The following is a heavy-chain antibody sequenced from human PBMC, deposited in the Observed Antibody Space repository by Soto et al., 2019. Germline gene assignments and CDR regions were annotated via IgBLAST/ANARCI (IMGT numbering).Heavy chain of an antibody. CDR3: ARVCGGDCPNAFDI. J-gene: IGHJ3*02. D-gene: IGHD2-21*02. CDR1: GGSISSGGYY. V-gene: IGHV4-31*03. CDR2: IYYSGST. Sequence: QVQLQESGPGLVKPSQTLSLTCTVSGGSISSGGYYWSWIRQHPGKGLEWIGYIYYSGSTYYNPSIKSRVTLSVDTSKNQFSLKLSSVTAADTAVYYCARVCGGDCPNAFDIWGQGTMVTVSS.